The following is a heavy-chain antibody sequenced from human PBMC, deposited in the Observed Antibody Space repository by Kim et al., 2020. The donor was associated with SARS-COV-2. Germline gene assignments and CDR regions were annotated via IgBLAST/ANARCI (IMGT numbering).Heavy chain of an antibody. CDR1: GFTFSSYG. CDR3: AKDRTIQLWYYYYYYGMDV. D-gene: IGHD5-18*01. V-gene: IGHV3-30*18. Sequence: LSLTCAASGFTFSSYGMHWVRQAPGKGLEWVAVISYDGSNKYYADSVKGRFTISRDNSKNTLYLQMNSLRAEDTAVYYCAKDRTIQLWYYYYYYGMDVWGQGTTVTVSS. J-gene: IGHJ6*02. CDR2: ISYDGSNK.